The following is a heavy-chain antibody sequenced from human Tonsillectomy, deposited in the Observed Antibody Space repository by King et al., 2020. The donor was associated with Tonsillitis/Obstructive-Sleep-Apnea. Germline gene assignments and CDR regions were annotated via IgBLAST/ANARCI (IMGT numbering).Heavy chain of an antibody. Sequence: VQLVEAGGGVDQPGRSLRLSCAASGFTFSNYAMHWVRQAPGKGLQGVAVISYDGSNKYYAESVKGRFTISRDNSKNTLYLKMNSLRAEDTAVYYCARDAGYQKGRFAYWGQGTLVTVSS. D-gene: IGHD6-25*01. J-gene: IGHJ4*02. CDR3: ARDAGYQKGRFAY. V-gene: IGHV3-30*04. CDR1: GFTFSNYA. CDR2: ISYDGSNK.